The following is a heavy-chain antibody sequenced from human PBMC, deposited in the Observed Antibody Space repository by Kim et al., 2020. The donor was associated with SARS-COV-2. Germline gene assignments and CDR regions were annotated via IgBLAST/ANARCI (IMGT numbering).Heavy chain of an antibody. J-gene: IGHJ6*01. CDR2: IDHSGST. V-gene: IGHV4-39*01. CDR3: TSPHVLPTSYYSGLDV. D-gene: IGHD3-10*01. Sequence: SETLSLTCSVSGGSITSSPHSWGWIRQSPGKGLEWIGTIDHSGSTYYVPSLQSRVTVSVDTAKNQFSLKLTSVTAADTAVYYCTSPHVLPTSYYSGLDV. CDR1: GGSITSSPHS.